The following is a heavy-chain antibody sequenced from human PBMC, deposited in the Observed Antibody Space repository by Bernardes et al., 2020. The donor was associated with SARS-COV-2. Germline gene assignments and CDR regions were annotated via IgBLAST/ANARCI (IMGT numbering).Heavy chain of an antibody. J-gene: IGHJ6*02. CDR3: ARDAWFGGDYYYYGMDV. Sequence: ASVKVSCKASGYTFTSYYMHWVRQAPGQGLEWMGIINPSGGSTSYAQKFQGRVTMTRDTSTSTVYMELSSLRSEDTAVYYCARDAWFGGDYYYYGMDVWGQGTTVPVSS. CDR1: GYTFTSYY. D-gene: IGHD3-10*01. CDR2: INPSGGST. V-gene: IGHV1-46*01.